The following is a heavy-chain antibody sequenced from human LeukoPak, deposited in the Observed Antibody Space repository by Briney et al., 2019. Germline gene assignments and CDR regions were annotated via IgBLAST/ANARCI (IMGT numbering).Heavy chain of an antibody. CDR3: AKELRCGGVVTNFDY. V-gene: IGHV3-23*01. D-gene: IGHD3-22*01. CDR1: GFTFSDYS. CDR2: ISRSGDVT. J-gene: IGHJ4*02. Sequence: GGSLRLSCAASGFTFSDYSMSWVRQAPGQGLEWVAAISRSGDVTFHADSVRGRFSISRDNSKDTLYVQINSLRAEDTAVYYCAKELRCGGVVTNFDYWGQGTLVTVSS.